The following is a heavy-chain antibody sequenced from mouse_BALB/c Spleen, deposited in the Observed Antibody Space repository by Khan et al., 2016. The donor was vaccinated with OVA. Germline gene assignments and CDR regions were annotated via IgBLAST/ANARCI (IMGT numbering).Heavy chain of an antibody. CDR1: GFTFSSYS. CDR2: ISSGGDYN. J-gene: IGHJ3*01. CDR3: ADHLTGSFAY. Sequence: EVELVESGGDLVKPGGSLKLSCAVSGFTFSSYSMSWVRQTPDKRLEWVASISSGGDYNYYPASVKGRFTISRDNAKNILYLQMSDLKSEDTAMYYGADHLTGSFAYWGQGTLVTVSA. D-gene: IGHD4-1*01. V-gene: IGHV5-6*01.